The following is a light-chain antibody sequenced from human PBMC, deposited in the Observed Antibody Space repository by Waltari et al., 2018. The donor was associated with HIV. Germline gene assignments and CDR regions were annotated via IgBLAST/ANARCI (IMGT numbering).Light chain of an antibody. CDR2: SNN. V-gene: IGLV1-44*01. J-gene: IGLJ3*02. CDR1: NSNVGSNP. CDR3: AARDDRLNAWV. Sequence: QSVLTQPPSASGTPGRRVTISCSGNNSNVGSNPVNWYRQVPGTAPKLLIFSNNRRPSGVPDRFSGSKSGTSASLSIRGLKSEDEADYYCAARDDRLNAWVFGGGTKVTVL.